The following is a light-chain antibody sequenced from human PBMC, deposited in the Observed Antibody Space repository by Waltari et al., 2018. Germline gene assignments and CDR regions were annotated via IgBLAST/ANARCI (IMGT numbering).Light chain of an antibody. CDR3: LLSYSGSWV. CDR2: ETS. Sequence: QTVVTQEPSLTVSPGGTVTLTCASSTGDVTSGHYPYWFQQKPGQAPRTLIYETSNKHSRTPARFSGSLLGGKAALTLSGAQAEDEADYYCLLSYSGSWVFGGGTKLTVL. CDR1: TGDVTSGHY. V-gene: IGLV7-46*01. J-gene: IGLJ3*02.